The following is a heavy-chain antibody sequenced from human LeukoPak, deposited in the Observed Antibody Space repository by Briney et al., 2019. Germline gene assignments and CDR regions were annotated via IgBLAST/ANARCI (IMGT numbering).Heavy chain of an antibody. CDR3: ARGRMILGY. J-gene: IGHJ4*02. D-gene: IGHD3-16*01. V-gene: IGHV4-59*01. CDR1: GGSISSYY. CDR2: IYYSGST. Sequence: SETLSLTCTVSGGSISSYYWSWIRQPPGKGLEWIGYIYYSGSTNYNPSLKSRVTISVDTSKNQFSLKLSSVTAADTAVYYCARGRMILGYWGQGTLVTVSS.